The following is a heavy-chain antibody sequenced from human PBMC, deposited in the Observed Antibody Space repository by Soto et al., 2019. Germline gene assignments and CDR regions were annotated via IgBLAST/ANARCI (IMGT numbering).Heavy chain of an antibody. V-gene: IGHV3-74*01. Sequence: GGSLRLSCAASGFTFSSYWMHWVRQAPGKGLVWVSRINSDGSSTSYADSVKGRFTISRDNAKNTLYLQMNSLRAEDTAVYYCARERVGGVVTQGGLDYWGQGTLVTVSS. D-gene: IGHD3-3*01. CDR3: ARERVGGVVTQGGLDY. CDR2: INSDGSST. CDR1: GFTFSSYW. J-gene: IGHJ4*02.